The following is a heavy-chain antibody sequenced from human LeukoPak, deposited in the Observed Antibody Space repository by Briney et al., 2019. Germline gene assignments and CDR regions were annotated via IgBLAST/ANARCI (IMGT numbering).Heavy chain of an antibody. Sequence: PSQTLSLTCTVSGGSISSGGYYWSWIRQHPGKGLEWIGYIYYSGSTYYNPSLKSLVTISVDTSKNQFSLKLSSVTAADTAVYYCARGRGSSGYYFDYFDYWGQGTLVTVSS. D-gene: IGHD3-22*01. J-gene: IGHJ4*02. V-gene: IGHV4-31*01. CDR1: GGSISSGGYY. CDR3: ARGRGSSGYYFDYFDY. CDR2: IYYSGST.